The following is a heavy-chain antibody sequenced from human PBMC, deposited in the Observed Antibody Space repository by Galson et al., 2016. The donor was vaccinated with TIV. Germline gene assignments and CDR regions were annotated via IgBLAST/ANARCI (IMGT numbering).Heavy chain of an antibody. CDR3: ASATPSVFGIIMTLDS. V-gene: IGHV6-1*01. D-gene: IGHD3-16*01. CDR1: GDSVSSNSAA. CDR2: TFYRSKWYN. Sequence: CAISGDSVSSNSAAWNWLRQSPSRGLEWLGRTFYRSKWYNDYAPSVKSRITINPDTSKNQFSLQLNSVTPGDTAVYYCASATPSVFGIIMTLDSWGQGTLVTVSS. J-gene: IGHJ4*02.